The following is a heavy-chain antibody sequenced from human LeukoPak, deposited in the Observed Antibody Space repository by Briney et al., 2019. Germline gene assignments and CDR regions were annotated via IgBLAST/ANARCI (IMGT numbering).Heavy chain of an antibody. CDR3: AGRRSGIAVAGTRRDY. Sequence: SETLSLTCTVSGGSISSSIYYWGWIRQPPGKGLEWIGSIRYSGSTFYNPSLRSRVTMSIDTSKNQFSLKLTFVTAADTAVYYCAGRRSGIAVAGTRRDYGRQGSLVTVSP. J-gene: IGHJ4*02. D-gene: IGHD6-19*01. V-gene: IGHV4-39*01. CDR2: IRYSGST. CDR1: GGSISSSIYY.